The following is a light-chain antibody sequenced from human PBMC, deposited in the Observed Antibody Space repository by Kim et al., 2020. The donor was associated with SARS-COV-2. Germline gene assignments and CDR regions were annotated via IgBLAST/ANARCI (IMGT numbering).Light chain of an antibody. CDR2: AAS. J-gene: IGKJ3*01. V-gene: IGKV1-39*01. CDR3: QQSSSPPYT. CDR1: QTIGNH. Sequence: ASVGDIITITRRASQTIGNHLNWYQQHPGEVPRLLLYAASSLQSGVPSRFTGSGSGTQFTLTISGLRPEDFATYYCQQSSSPPYTFGPGTKVDIK.